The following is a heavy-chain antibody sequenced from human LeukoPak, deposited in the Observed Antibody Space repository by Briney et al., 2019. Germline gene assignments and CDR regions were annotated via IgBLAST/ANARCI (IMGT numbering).Heavy chain of an antibody. Sequence: GGSLRLSCAVSGITLSNYGMSWVRQAPGKGLEWVGRIKSKTDGGTTDYAAPVKGRFTISRDDSKNTLYLQMNSLKTEDTAVYFCYGSGRVPWGQGTLVTVSS. CDR1: GITLSNYG. V-gene: IGHV3-15*01. CDR3: YGSGRVP. D-gene: IGHD3-10*01. J-gene: IGHJ5*02. CDR2: IKSKTDGGTT.